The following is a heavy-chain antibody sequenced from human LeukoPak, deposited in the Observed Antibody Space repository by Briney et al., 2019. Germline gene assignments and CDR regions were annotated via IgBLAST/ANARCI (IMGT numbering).Heavy chain of an antibody. D-gene: IGHD4-23*01. J-gene: IGHJ3*02. CDR1: GYTFSSYD. CDR2: VNPNGGNR. CDR3: ARRLGLRWDLQAFDI. V-gene: IGHV1-8*03. Sequence: ASVKVSCKASGYTFSSYDINWVRQATGQGLEWMGWVNPNGGNRGYAQKFQGRVTITRNTSISTAYMELSSLRSEDTAVYYCARRLGLRWDLQAFDIWGQGTMVTVSS.